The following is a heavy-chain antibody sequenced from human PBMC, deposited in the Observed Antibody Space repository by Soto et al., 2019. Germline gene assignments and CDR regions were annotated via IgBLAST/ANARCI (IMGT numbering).Heavy chain of an antibody. CDR1: GDSISSSTYC. D-gene: IGHD1-1*01. CDR2: IYYSGTT. V-gene: IGHV4-39*01. CDR3: ARHGKLSSMTNYFDS. Sequence: SETLSLTCTVYGDSISSSTYCWGWVRQPPGKGLEWIGSIYYSGTTYYNPSLKSRFTISVDTSNDQFSLNLISVTAADTAIYYCARHGKLSSMTNYFDSWGQAAMVTVYS. J-gene: IGHJ4*02.